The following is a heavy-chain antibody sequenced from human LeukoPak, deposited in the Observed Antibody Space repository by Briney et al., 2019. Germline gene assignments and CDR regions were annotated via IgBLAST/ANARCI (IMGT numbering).Heavy chain of an antibody. J-gene: IGHJ4*02. D-gene: IGHD6-19*01. CDR1: GFTFSSYD. CDR3: ARQRETAVAGTGFDH. Sequence: GGSLRLSCAASGFTFSSYDMHWVRQAPGRGLEWVSAIGTVGDTYYTGSVKGLFPITRKNAKNTLYLQMSSLRAGVTAVYYCARQRETAVAGTGFDHWGQGTLVAVSS. CDR2: IGTVGDT. V-gene: IGHV3-13*01.